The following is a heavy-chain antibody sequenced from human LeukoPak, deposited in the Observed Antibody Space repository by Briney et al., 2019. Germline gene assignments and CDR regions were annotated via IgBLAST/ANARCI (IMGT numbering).Heavy chain of an antibody. Sequence: GGSLRLSRVASGFTFISYVMYSVRQAPGRGVEYVRAISSNGGSTYYANSVKGRFTISRDNSKNTLYLQMGSLRAEDMAVYYCARVGNYGDYVLPADYWGQGTLVTVSS. J-gene: IGHJ4*02. CDR3: ARVGNYGDYVLPADY. V-gene: IGHV3-64*01. D-gene: IGHD4-17*01. CDR1: GFTFISYV. CDR2: ISSNGGST.